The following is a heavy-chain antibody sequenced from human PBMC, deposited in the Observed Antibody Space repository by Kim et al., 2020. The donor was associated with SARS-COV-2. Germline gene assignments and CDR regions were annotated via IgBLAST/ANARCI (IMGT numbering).Heavy chain of an antibody. D-gene: IGHD3-16*01. Sequence: SETLSLTCTVSGGSVNSSPFHWGWIRQPPGKGLEWLGSIYYTGSSYSTASLKRRVTISIDTSKNQISLKLSSVTAAGTAVYYCARTKGLWPLDCWCQGTLVTVSS. J-gene: IGHJ4*02. V-gene: IGHV4-39*07. CDR2: IYYTGSS. CDR3: ARTKGLWPLDC. CDR1: GGSVNSSPFH.